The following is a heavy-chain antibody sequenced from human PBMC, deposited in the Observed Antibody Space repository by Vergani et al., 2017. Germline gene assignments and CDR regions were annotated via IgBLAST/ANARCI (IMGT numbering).Heavy chain of an antibody. CDR2: IRYDGSNK. D-gene: IGHD4-17*01. CDR3: ANGGRRYTVTTGLPFDY. J-gene: IGHJ4*02. Sequence: QVQLVQSGAEVKKPGSSVKVSCKASGGTFSSYGMHWVRQAPGKGLEWVAFIRYDGSNKYFADSVKGRFTISRDNSKNTLYLQMNSLRAEDTAVYFCANGGRRYTVTTGLPFDYWGQGTLVTVSS. CDR1: GGTFSSYG. V-gene: IGHV3-30*02.